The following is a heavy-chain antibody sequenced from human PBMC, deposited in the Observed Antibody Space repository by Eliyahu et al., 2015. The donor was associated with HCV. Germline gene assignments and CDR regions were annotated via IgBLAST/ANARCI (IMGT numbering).Heavy chain of an antibody. J-gene: IGHJ6*03. V-gene: IGHV3-15*01. D-gene: IGHD3-10*01. CDR3: NPRAPGGGDYYLDV. CDR2: IKSKTDGGTT. Sequence: GLEWIGRIKSKTDGGTTDYAAPVKGRFTISRDDSKSTLYLQMNSLKTEDTAVYYCNPRAPGGGDYYLDVWGQGTTVTVSS.